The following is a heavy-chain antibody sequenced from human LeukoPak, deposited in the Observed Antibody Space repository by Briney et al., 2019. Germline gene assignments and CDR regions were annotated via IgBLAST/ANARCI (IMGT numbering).Heavy chain of an antibody. CDR1: GSTFTGYY. CDR2: LKPTGVST. CDR3: ASDPDTPMSGGYSFDY. D-gene: IGHD5-18*01. Sequence: ASVKPCCKAAGSTFTGYYMHRVREAPGHGVEWWGRLKPTGVSTSYAQRFQGRVTMTRDMSASTVYMELSALRSEDTAVYYCASDPDTPMSGGYSFDYWGQGTLVTVSS. V-gene: IGHV1-46*01. J-gene: IGHJ4*02.